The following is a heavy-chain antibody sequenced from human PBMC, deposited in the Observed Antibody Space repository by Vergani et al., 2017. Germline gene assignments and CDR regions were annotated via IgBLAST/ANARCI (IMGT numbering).Heavy chain of an antibody. CDR1: DGSFSGYY. Sequence: QVQLQQWGSGLFKPSETLSLTCAVYDGSFSGYYWGWIRQPPGKGLEWIGQINHSGSTNYNPSPKSRVTILLDTSKNQFSLKLTSVTAADTAVYYCARGGEEWRDTGGHTTYNTWGQGTLVTVSS. J-gene: IGHJ4*02. D-gene: IGHD2-8*02. CDR3: ARGGEEWRDTGGHTTYNT. V-gene: IGHV4-34*01. CDR2: INHSGST.